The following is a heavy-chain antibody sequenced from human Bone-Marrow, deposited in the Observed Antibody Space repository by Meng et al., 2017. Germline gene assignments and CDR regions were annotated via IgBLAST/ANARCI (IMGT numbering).Heavy chain of an antibody. Sequence: SETLSLTCTVSGGSISSYYWSWIRQPPGKGLEWIGYIYYSGSTNYNPSLKSRVTMSVDTSKNQFSLKLSSVTAADTAVYYCARQTRVTMVRGVITPGAFDIWGQGTMVTVSS. CDR2: IYYSGST. D-gene: IGHD3-10*01. V-gene: IGHV4-59*08. J-gene: IGHJ3*02. CDR3: ARQTRVTMVRGVITPGAFDI. CDR1: GGSISSYY.